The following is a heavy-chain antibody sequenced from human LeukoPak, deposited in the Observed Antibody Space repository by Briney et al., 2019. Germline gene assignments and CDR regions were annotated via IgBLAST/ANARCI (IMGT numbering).Heavy chain of an antibody. CDR1: GYTFTMYF. CDR3: AREQRGGLGGNLGGLFASYYTYYYMDV. V-gene: IGHV1-46*01. Sequence: ASVKVSCKASGYTFTMYFIHWVRQAPGQGLEWMGMINPSDGATTYAQRFQGRVTMTRDMSTTTVYMNLRSLRSEGTAGYFCAREQRGGLGGNLGGLFASYYTYYYMDVWGRGTTVTVSS. CDR2: INPSDGAT. J-gene: IGHJ6*03. D-gene: IGHD4-23*01.